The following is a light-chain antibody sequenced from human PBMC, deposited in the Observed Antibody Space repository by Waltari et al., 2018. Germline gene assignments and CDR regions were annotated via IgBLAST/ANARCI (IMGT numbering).Light chain of an antibody. Sequence: EIVMTQSPATLSVSPGERAPLSCRASQSVSSNLAWYQQKPGQAPRLPIYGASTRATGIPARFSGSGSGTEFTLTISSLQSEDFAVYYCQQYNNWPYTFGQGTKLEIK. CDR3: QQYNNWPYT. CDR2: GAS. V-gene: IGKV3-15*01. J-gene: IGKJ2*01. CDR1: QSVSSN.